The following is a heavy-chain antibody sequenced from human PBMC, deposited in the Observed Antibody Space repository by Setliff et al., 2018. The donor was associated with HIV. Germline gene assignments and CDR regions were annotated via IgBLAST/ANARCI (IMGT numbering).Heavy chain of an antibody. Sequence: TLSLTCSVSGGSLQGYYWSWIRQPAGKGLQWIGRIYYVGWSKYNPSLEDRVTMSVDTSNNQFSLSPTSVTAADTAVYYCVRSIHGGGSEPFDTWGQGILVTVSS. V-gene: IGHV4-4*07. CDR1: GGSLQGYY. J-gene: IGHJ5*02. CDR3: VRSIHGGGSEPFDT. CDR2: IYYVGWS. D-gene: IGHD3-10*01.